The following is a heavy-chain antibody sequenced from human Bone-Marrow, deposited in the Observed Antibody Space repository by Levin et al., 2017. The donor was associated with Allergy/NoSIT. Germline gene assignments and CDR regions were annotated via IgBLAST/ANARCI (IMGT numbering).Heavy chain of an antibody. V-gene: IGHV1-69*13. Sequence: ASVKVSCKPSGGTFNTNVFSWVRQAPGHGLEWMGGIIPILGTTYHAQKFQGRVTITADDSTSTVYMELSSLRSEDTAVYYCARGVYYYYYMDVWSKGTTVTVSS. CDR2: IIPILGTT. J-gene: IGHJ6*03. CDR1: GGTFNTNV. CDR3: ARGVYYYYYMDV.